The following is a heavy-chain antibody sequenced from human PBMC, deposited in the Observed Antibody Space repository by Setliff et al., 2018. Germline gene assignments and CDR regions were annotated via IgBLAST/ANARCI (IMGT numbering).Heavy chain of an antibody. CDR3: ARRVGSVGIQLPDY. J-gene: IGHJ4*02. Sequence: WVRQAPGKGLEWVANIKQDGSEKYYVDSVKGRFTISRDNAKNSLYLQMNSLRAEDTAVYYCARRVGSVGIQLPDYWGQGTLVTVSS. CDR2: IKQDGSEK. V-gene: IGHV3-7*01. D-gene: IGHD5-18*01.